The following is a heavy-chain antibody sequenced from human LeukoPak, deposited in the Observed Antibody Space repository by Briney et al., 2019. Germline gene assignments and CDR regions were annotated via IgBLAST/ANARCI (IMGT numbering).Heavy chain of an antibody. V-gene: IGHV3-33*06. D-gene: IGHD6-19*01. CDR1: GFTFSSYG. Sequence: PGGSLRLSCAASGFTFSSYGMQWVRQAPGKGLEWVALIWYDGTNKYYADSVKGRFTISRDNSQNTLFLQMNSLRDEDTAVYYCVKERDRGIEVADDFDYWGQGTLVTVSS. J-gene: IGHJ4*02. CDR2: IWYDGTNK. CDR3: VKERDRGIEVADDFDY.